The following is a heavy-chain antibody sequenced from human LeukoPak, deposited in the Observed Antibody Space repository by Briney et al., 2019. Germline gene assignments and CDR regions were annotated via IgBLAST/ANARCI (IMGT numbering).Heavy chain of an antibody. D-gene: IGHD4-17*01. CDR3: VRDDYGDYGNWFDP. Sequence: SETLSLTCTVSGGSISSYYWSWIRQPPGKGLEWIGYIYYSGSTNYNPSLKSRVTISVDTSKNQFSLKLSSVTAADTAVYYCVRDDYGDYGNWFDPWGQGTLVTVSS. V-gene: IGHV4-59*01. J-gene: IGHJ5*02. CDR2: IYYSGST. CDR1: GGSISSYY.